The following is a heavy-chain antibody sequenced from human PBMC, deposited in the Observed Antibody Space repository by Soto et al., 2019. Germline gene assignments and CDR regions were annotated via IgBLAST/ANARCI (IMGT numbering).Heavy chain of an antibody. CDR3: VKNWGWFNT. V-gene: IGHV3-23*01. CDR1: GFTFGTTD. J-gene: IGHJ5*02. D-gene: IGHD3-16*01. CDR2: IDGSGGIT. Sequence: QLLQSGGGLVQPGGSLTLSCAASGFTFGTTDMSWVRQAPGEGLEWVSTIDGSGGITYYADSVKGRFTISRDNSRNTVYLQLNSLRGDDRAVYYCVKNWGWFNTWGQGEVVTVS.